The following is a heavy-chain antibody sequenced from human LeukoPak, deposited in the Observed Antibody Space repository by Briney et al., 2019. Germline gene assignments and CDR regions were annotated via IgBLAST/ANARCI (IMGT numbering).Heavy chain of an antibody. D-gene: IGHD3-22*01. J-gene: IGHJ4*02. CDR2: IYHSGST. CDR3: ARGDSSGCYRYFDY. V-gene: IGHV4-30-2*01. Sequence: SETLSLTCAVSGGSISSGGYSWSWIRQPPGKGLEWIGYIYHSGSTYYNPSLKSRVTVSVDRSKNQFSLKLSSVTAADTAVYYCARGDSSGCYRYFDYWGQGTLVTVSS. CDR1: GGSISSGGYS.